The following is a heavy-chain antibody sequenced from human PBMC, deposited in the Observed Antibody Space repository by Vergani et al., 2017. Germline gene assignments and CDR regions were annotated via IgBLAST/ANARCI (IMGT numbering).Heavy chain of an antibody. CDR3: ASPAYCGGDCYPHHYYYYYMDV. V-gene: IGHV1-3*02. J-gene: IGHJ6*03. CDR2: SNAGNGNT. Sequence: QVQLVQSGAEVKKPGASVKVSCKASGYTFTSYAMYWVRQAPGQRLEWRGWSNAGNGNTKYSQEFQGRVTITRDTSTSTAYVELSSLRSEDTAVYYCASPAYCGGDCYPHHYYYYYMDVWGKGTTVTVSS. CDR1: GYTFTSYA. D-gene: IGHD2-21*01.